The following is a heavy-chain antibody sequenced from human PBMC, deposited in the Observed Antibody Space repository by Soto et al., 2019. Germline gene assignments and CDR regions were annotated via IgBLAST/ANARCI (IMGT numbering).Heavy chain of an antibody. V-gene: IGHV5-51*01. J-gene: IGHJ4*02. Sequence: GESLKISCKGSGYSFTSYWIGRVRQLPGKGLEWMGIIYPGDSDTRYSPSFQGQVTISADKSITTAYLQWSSLKASDTAMYYCAAQQQLALFDYWGQGTLVTVSS. CDR1: GYSFTSYW. CDR2: IYPGDSDT. D-gene: IGHD6-13*01. CDR3: AAQQQLALFDY.